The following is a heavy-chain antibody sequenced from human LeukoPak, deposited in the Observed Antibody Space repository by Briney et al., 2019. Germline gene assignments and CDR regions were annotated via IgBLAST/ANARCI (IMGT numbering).Heavy chain of an antibody. CDR2: IWYDGSNK. CDR1: GFTFSSHG. V-gene: IGHV3-33*01. CDR3: ASTFYGDSPPY. Sequence: GRSLRLSCAASGFTFSSHGMHWVRQAPGKGLEWVAVIWYDGSNKYYADSVKGRFTISRDNSKNTLYLQMNSLRAEDTAVYYCASTFYGDSPPYWGQGTLVTVSS. D-gene: IGHD4-17*01. J-gene: IGHJ4*02.